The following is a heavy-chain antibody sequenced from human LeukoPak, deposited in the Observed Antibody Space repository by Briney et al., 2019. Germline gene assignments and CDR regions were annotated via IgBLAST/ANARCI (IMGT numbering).Heavy chain of an antibody. CDR2: ISAYNGNT. J-gene: IGHJ6*03. Sequence: GASVKVSCKASGYTFTSYGISWVRQAPGQGLEWMGWISAYNGNTNYEHQLQGRVTMTTDTSTSTAYTELRRLRSDDTAVYYCARERRAYYYYMDVWGKGTTVTVSS. CDR3: ARERRAYYYYMDV. V-gene: IGHV1-18*01. CDR1: GYTFTSYG.